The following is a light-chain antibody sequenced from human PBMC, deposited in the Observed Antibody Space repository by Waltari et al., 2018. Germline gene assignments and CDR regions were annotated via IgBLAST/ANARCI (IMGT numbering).Light chain of an antibody. J-gene: IGKJ4*01. CDR2: DTS. Sequence: EIVLIQSPATLALSPGERATLSCRASQSVRNYLAWFKQKPGQLPRLLIYDTSNRGTGVPARFSGSGSGTDFTLTISSLESEDCAVYYCQQRSSWPLTFGGGTKVQIK. V-gene: IGKV3-11*01. CDR1: QSVRNY. CDR3: QQRSSWPLT.